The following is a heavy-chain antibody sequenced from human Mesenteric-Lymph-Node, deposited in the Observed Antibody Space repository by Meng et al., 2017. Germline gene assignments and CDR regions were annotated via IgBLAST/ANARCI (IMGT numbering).Heavy chain of an antibody. V-gene: IGHV4-39*07. CDR1: GGSISSGGYY. Sequence: SETLSLTCTVSGGSISSGGYYWSWIRQPPGKGLEWIGSIYYSGSTYYNPSLKSRVTISVDTSKNQFSLKLTSVTAADTAVYYCARENKGRGDAVDYWGQGTLVTVSS. CDR3: ARENKGRGDAVDY. CDR2: IYYSGST. J-gene: IGHJ4*02. D-gene: IGHD3-10*01.